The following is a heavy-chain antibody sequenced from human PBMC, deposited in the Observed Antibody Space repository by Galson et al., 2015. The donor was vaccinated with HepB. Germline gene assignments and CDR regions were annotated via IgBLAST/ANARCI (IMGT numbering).Heavy chain of an antibody. D-gene: IGHD6-19*01. CDR2: ISSSSSTI. CDR1: GFTFSRYS. Sequence: SLRLSCAASGFTFSRYSMNWVRQAPGKGLEWVAHISSSSSTINYADSVKGRFTISRDNAKNSLYLQMNSLRDEDTAVYYCARERYSSGWYFYYGMDVWGQGTTVTVSS. J-gene: IGHJ6*02. CDR3: ARERYSSGWYFYYGMDV. V-gene: IGHV3-48*02.